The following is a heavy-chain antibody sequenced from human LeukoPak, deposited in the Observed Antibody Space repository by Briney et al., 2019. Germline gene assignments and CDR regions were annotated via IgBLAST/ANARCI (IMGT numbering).Heavy chain of an antibody. CDR2: IKEDGSEQ. Sequence: PGGSLRLSCVASGFSFSRYWMSWVRQAPGKGLEWVANIKEDGSEQYYADSLKGRFTISRDNVKNSLYLHMNSLRAEDTAVYYCARDSFETDIDYWGQGTLVTVSS. D-gene: IGHD1-14*01. CDR3: ARDSFETDIDY. V-gene: IGHV3-7*01. J-gene: IGHJ4*02. CDR1: GFSFSRYW.